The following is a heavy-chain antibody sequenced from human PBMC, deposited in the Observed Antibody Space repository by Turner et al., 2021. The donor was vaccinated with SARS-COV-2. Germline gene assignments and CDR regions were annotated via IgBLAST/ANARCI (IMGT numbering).Heavy chain of an antibody. D-gene: IGHD6-13*01. J-gene: IGHJ4*02. CDR1: GFTFSSDN. V-gene: IGHV3-48*04. CDR3: ARGTVAAAGIAFDY. Sequence: EVQLVESGGGLVQPGGSLRLSCAASGFTFSSDNMNWVRQAPGKGLEWVSYISRSGSTIYYADSVKGRFTISRDNAKNSLYLQMNSLRAEDTAVYYCARGTVAAAGIAFDYWGQGTLVTVSS. CDR2: ISRSGSTI.